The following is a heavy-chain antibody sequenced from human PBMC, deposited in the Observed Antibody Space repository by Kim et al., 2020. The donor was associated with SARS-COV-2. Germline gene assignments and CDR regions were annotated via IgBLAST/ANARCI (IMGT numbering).Heavy chain of an antibody. D-gene: IGHD3-22*01. Sequence: GGSLRLSCAASGFTFSNAWMSWVRQAPGKGLEWVGRIKSKTDGGTTDYAAPVKGRFTISRDDSKNTLYLQMNSLKTEDTAVYYCTTDSPIGGYYQRDAFDIWGQGTMVTVSS. J-gene: IGHJ3*02. CDR2: IKSKTDGGTT. V-gene: IGHV3-15*01. CDR1: GFTFSNAW. CDR3: TTDSPIGGYYQRDAFDI.